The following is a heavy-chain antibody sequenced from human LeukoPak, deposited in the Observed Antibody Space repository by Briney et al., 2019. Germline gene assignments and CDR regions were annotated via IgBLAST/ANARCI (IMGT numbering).Heavy chain of an antibody. D-gene: IGHD6-13*01. V-gene: IGHV1-18*01. J-gene: IGHJ5*02. CDR1: GYTFTSYG. CDR2: ISAYNGNT. CDR3: ARGDGVAAAGTNWFDP. Sequence: GASVKVSCKASGYTFTSYGISWVRQAPGQGLECMGWISAYNGNTNYAQKLQGRVTMTTDTSTSTAYMELRSLRSDDTAVYYCARGDGVAAAGTNWFDPWGQGTLVTVSS.